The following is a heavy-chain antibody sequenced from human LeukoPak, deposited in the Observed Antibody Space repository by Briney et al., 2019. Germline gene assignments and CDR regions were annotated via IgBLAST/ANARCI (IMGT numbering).Heavy chain of an antibody. J-gene: IGHJ4*02. D-gene: IGHD3-22*01. CDR2: IYSGGST. V-gene: IGHV3-66*01. Sequence: GGSLRLSCAASGFTVSSNYMSWVRQAPGKGLEWVSVIYSGGSTYYADSVKGRFTISRDNSKNTLYLQMNSLRAEDTAVYYCASLGYYDSSGYYWSVHGPEDYWGQGTLVTVSS. CDR3: ASLGYYDSSGYYWSVHGPEDY. CDR1: GFTVSSNY.